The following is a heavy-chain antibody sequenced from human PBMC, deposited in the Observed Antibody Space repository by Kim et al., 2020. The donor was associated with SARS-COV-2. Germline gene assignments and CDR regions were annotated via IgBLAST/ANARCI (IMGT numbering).Heavy chain of an antibody. Sequence: YNPSLKSRVTILVDTSKNQFSLNLHSVTAADTAVYYCGRHSSLAHPGFDPWGQGSLVTVSS. V-gene: IGHV4-39*01. D-gene: IGHD1-1*01. J-gene: IGHJ5*02. CDR3: GRHSSLAHPGFDP.